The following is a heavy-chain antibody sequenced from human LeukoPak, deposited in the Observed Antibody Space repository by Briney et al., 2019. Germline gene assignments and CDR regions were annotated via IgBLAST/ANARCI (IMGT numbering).Heavy chain of an antibody. D-gene: IGHD4-17*01. J-gene: IGHJ2*01. CDR1: GFTFSGYR. CDR2: ITSDGSST. CDR3: ARDTGWYFDL. Sequence: PGGSLRLSCAASGFTFSGYRMHWVRQAPGKGLVWVSRITSDGSSTSYADSVKGRFTISRDNAKNTLYLQMISLRAEDTAVYYCARDTGWYFDLWGRGTLVTVSS. V-gene: IGHV3-74*01.